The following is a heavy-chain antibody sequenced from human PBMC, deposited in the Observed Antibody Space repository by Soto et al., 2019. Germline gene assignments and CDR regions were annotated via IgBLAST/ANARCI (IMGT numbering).Heavy chain of an antibody. D-gene: IGHD5-12*01. CDR1: GFSLSTSGVG. V-gene: IGHV2-5*02. J-gene: IGHJ2*01. CDR2: IYWDDDK. Sequence: KESGPTLVKPTQTLTLTCTFSGFSLSTSGVGVGWIRQPPGKALEWLALIYWDDDKRYSPSLKSRLTITKDTSKNQVVLTMTNMDPVDTATYYCAHRRAHSGYVLGTGEYFDLWGRGTLVTVSS. CDR3: AHRRAHSGYVLGTGEYFDL.